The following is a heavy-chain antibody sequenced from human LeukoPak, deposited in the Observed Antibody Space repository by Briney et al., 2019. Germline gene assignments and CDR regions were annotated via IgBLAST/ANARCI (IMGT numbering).Heavy chain of an antibody. J-gene: IGHJ6*03. V-gene: IGHV1-46*01. CDR2: INPSGGST. CDR3: ARGFGSSWYYYYYMDV. CDR1: GYTFTSYY. Sequence: ASVKVSCKASGYTFTSYYMHWVRQAPGQGLEWVGIINPSGGSTSYAQKFQGRVTMTRDTSTSTVYMELSSLRSEDTAVYYCARGFGSSWYYYYYMDVWGKGTTVTVSS. D-gene: IGHD6-13*01.